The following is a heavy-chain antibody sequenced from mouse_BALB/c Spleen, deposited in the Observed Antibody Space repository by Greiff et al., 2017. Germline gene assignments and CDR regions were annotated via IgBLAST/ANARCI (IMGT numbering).Heavy chain of an antibody. CDR3: TREEGNYYAMDY. V-gene: IGHV5-6-4*01. CDR1: GFTFSSYT. J-gene: IGHJ4*01. CDR2: ISSGGSYT. D-gene: IGHD2-1*01. Sequence: EVQGVESGGGLVKPGGSLKLSCAASGFTFSSYTMSWVRQTPEKRLEWVATISSGGSYTYYPDSVKGRFTISRDNAKNTLYLQMSSLKSEDTAMYYCTREEGNYYAMDYWGQGTSVTVSS.